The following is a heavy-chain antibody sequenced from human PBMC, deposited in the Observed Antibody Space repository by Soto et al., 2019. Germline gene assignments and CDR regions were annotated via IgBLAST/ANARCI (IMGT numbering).Heavy chain of an antibody. D-gene: IGHD3-10*01. Sequence: GGSLRLSCAASGFTFRNYAMAWVRLPPGKGLEFVSIISGGGGTTKDADSVRGRFTVSRDNSENTLFLQMNSLTAGGTAVYFCAKGRDGSGSYYTDFDHWGRGVPVTVSS. CDR3: AKGRDGSGSYYTDFDH. CDR1: GFTFRNYA. CDR2: ISGGGGTT. V-gene: IGHV3-23*01. J-gene: IGHJ4*02.